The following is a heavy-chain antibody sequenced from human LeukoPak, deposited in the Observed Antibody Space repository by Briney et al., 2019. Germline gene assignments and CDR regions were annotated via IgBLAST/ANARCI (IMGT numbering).Heavy chain of an antibody. Sequence: GGSLRLSCVASGFSFTSAWMVWVRQAPGKGLEWVGRIKDNNDRGTTDLAAPVKVRCTISKDDSRSTVYLQMDRLKTEDTVVYYCTTAFSHFDLSSGYYSYWGLGTLVTVSS. CDR2: IKDNNDRGTT. CDR3: TTAFSHFDLSSGYYSY. J-gene: IGHJ4*02. CDR1: GFSFTSAW. D-gene: IGHD3-3*01. V-gene: IGHV3-15*01.